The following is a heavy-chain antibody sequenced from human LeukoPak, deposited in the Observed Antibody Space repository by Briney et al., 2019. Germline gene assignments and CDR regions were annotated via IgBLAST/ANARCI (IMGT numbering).Heavy chain of an antibody. J-gene: IGHJ6*03. D-gene: IGHD1-7*01. V-gene: IGHV3-30*18. Sequence: GRSLRLSCATSGFTFSSYGMHWVRQAPGKGLEWVAVISYDGSNKYYADSVKGRFTISRDNSKNTLYLQMNSLRAEDTAVYYCAKVAGTTSFYYYMDVWGKGTTVTVSS. CDR1: GFTFSSYG. CDR3: AKVAGTTSFYYYMDV. CDR2: ISYDGSNK.